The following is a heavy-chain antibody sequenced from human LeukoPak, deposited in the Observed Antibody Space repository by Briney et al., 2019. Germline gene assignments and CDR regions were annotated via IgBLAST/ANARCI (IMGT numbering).Heavy chain of an antibody. J-gene: IGHJ4*02. CDR1: GGTFSSYT. Sequence: SVKVSCKASGGTFSSYTISWVRQAPGQGLEWMGRIIPIFGIANYAEKFQGRVTITADKSTSTGYMELSSLRSEDTAVYYCARGLDRLRLGELPDPSPFDYWGQGTPVTVSS. V-gene: IGHV1-69*02. D-gene: IGHD3-16*01. CDR3: ARGLDRLRLGELPDPSPFDY. CDR2: IIPIFGIA.